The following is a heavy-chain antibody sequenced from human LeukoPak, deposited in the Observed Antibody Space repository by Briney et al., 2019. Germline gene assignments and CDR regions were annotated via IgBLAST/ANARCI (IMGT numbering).Heavy chain of an antibody. CDR2: IIPIFGTA. CDR1: GGTFSSYA. V-gene: IGHV1-69*01. D-gene: IGHD7-27*01. Sequence: GSSVKVSCKASGGTFSSYAISWVRQAPGQGLEWMGGIIPIFGTAHYAQKFQGRVTITADESTSTAYMELNSLRAEDTAVYYCARVLTGDHAFGGMDVWGQGTTVTVSS. J-gene: IGHJ6*02. CDR3: ARVLTGDHAFGGMDV.